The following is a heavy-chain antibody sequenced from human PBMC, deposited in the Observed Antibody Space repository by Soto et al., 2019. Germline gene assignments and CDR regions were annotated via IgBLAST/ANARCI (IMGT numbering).Heavy chain of an antibody. V-gene: IGHV3-23*01. CDR1: GFTFRTYG. CDR3: AKLRELPIHDAFDI. J-gene: IGHJ3*02. D-gene: IGHD1-26*01. Sequence: EVQLLESGGGLVQPGGYPRLSCAASGFTFRTYGMSWVRQAPGKGLEWVSSISDSGGSPYYADSVKGRFTISSDNSKNTLYLQMNGLRAEDTAVYYCAKLRELPIHDAFDIWGQGTMVTVSS. CDR2: ISDSGGSP.